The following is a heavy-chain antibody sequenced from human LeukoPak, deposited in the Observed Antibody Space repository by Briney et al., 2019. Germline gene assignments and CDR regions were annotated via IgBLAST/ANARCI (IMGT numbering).Heavy chain of an antibody. J-gene: IGHJ5*02. Sequence: SETLSLTCAVYGGSFSGYYWSWIRQPPGKGLEWIGEINHSGSTNYNPSLKSRVTISVDTSKNQFSLKLSSVTAADTAVYYCARDGAATYYYGSGSYRNWFDPWGQGTLVTVSS. CDR1: GGSFSGYY. D-gene: IGHD3-10*01. V-gene: IGHV4-34*01. CDR3: ARDGAATYYYGSGSYRNWFDP. CDR2: INHSGST.